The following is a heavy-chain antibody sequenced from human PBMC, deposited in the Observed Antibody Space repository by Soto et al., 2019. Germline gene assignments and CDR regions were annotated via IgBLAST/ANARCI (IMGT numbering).Heavy chain of an antibody. V-gene: IGHV4-34*01. CDR1: GGSFSGYY. J-gene: IGHJ5*02. Sequence: SETLSLTCAVYGGSFSGYYWSWIRQPPGKGLEWIGEINHSGSTNYNPSLKSRVTISVDTSKNQFSLKLSSVTAADTAVYYCARGRPRWFDPWGQGTLV. CDR3: ARGRPRWFDP. CDR2: INHSGST.